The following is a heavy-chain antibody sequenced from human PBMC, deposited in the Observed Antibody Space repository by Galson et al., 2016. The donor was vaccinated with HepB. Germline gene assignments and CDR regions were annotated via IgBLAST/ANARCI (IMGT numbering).Heavy chain of an antibody. Sequence: SETLSLTCTVSGGAFHGYYWSWIRQSPGKGLEWIGDINHSRSTNYNPSLKSRITVSIDTSKREFSLNLTSVTAADTAVYYCARTGSSMVRGDRGMAFDYWAQGTLVTVSS. CDR2: INHSRST. CDR3: ARTGSSMVRGDRGMAFDY. CDR1: GGAFHGYY. D-gene: IGHD3-10*01. V-gene: IGHV4-34*01. J-gene: IGHJ4*02.